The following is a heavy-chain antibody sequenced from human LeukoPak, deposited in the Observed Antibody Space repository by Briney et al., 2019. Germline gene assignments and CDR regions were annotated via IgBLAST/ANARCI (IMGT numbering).Heavy chain of an antibody. CDR1: GFTFSSYA. CDR2: ISGSGGST. D-gene: IGHD1-26*01. CDR3: AKDSGSYPQVYMDV. J-gene: IGHJ6*03. Sequence: GGSLRLSCAASGFTFSSYAMSWVRQAPGKGLEWVSAISGSGGSTYYADSVKGRFTISRDNSKNTLYLRMNSLRAEDTAVYYCAKDSGSYPQVYMDVWGKGTTVTVSS. V-gene: IGHV3-23*01.